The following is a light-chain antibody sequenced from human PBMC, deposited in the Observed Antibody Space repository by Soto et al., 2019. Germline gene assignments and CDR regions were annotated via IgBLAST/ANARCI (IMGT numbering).Light chain of an antibody. J-gene: IGLJ2*01. V-gene: IGLV8-61*01. Sequence: VVTQEPSFSVSPGGTVTLTCGLSSGSVSTSYYPSWYQQTPGQAPRTLIYSTNTRSSGVPDRFSGSILGNKAALTITGAQADDESDYYCVLYMGSVVFGGGTQLTVL. CDR2: STN. CDR1: SGSVSTSYY. CDR3: VLYMGSVV.